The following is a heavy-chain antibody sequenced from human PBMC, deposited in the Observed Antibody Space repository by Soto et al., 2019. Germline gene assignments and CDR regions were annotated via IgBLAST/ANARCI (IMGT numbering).Heavy chain of an antibody. D-gene: IGHD1-1*01. CDR2: ISWDGGST. CDR3: AKDMGGTGTLFDY. CDR1: GFTFEELT. J-gene: IGHJ4*02. Sequence: GGSLRLSFAASGFTFEELTKHRVRPAPEKGLEWVSLISWDGGSTYYADSVKGRFTISRDNSKNTLYLQMNSLITEDTALYYYAKDMGGTGTLFDYWGQGTLVTVSS. V-gene: IGHV3-43*01.